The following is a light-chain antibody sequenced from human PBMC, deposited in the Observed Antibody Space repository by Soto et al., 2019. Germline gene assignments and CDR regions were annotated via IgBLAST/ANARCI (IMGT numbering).Light chain of an antibody. V-gene: IGLV1-40*01. CDR2: GNS. Sequence: QSVLTQPPSVSGAPGQRVTISCTGYNSNIGAGYDVHWYQQLPGTAPKLLIYGNSNRPSGVPDRFSASKSGTSASLAITGLQAEDAADSYCQSYDSSLSGWVFGGGTKLTVL. J-gene: IGLJ3*02. CDR3: QSYDSSLSGWV. CDR1: NSNIGAGYD.